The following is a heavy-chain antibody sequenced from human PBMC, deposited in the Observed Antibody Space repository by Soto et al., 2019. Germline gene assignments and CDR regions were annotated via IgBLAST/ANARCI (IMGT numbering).Heavy chain of an antibody. Sequence: SETLSLTCTVSGGSLSNYYWNWIRQPPGKGLEWIGYIYYSGSTNYNPSLKSRVTISVDTSKSQFSLKLTSVTAADTAVYYCARGTHYYYYAMDAWGQGTTVTVSS. CDR2: IYYSGST. CDR1: GGSLSNYY. V-gene: IGHV4-59*01. J-gene: IGHJ6*02. CDR3: ARGTHYYYYAMDA.